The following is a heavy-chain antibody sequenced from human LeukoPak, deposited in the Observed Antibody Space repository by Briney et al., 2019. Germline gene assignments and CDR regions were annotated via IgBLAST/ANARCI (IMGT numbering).Heavy chain of an antibody. V-gene: IGHV3-23*01. CDR3: AKGLRTGVGPYMGYHYYMDV. CDR2: INNSGAGT. CDR1: GFTFSNYA. Sequence: GGYLRLSCAASGFTFSNYAMSWVRQAPGKGLKWVSTINNSGAGTYYADSVKGRFTISRDNSYNTVSLQMNSLRDEDTGVYYCAKGLRTGVGPYMGYHYYMDVWGKGATVTVSS. J-gene: IGHJ6*03. D-gene: IGHD3-16*01.